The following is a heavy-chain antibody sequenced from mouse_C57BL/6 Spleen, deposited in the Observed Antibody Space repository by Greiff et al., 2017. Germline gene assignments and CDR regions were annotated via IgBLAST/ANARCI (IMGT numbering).Heavy chain of an antibody. D-gene: IGHD1-1*02. CDR2: IYPGDGDT. CDR1: GYAFSSSW. Sequence: QVQLQQSGPELVKPGASVKISCKASGYAFSSSWMNWVKQRPGKGLEWIGRIYPGDGDTNYNGKFKGKATLTADKSSSTAYMQLSSLTSEDSAVYFCARSWYDYLDYWGQGTTLTVSS. J-gene: IGHJ2*01. V-gene: IGHV1-82*01. CDR3: ARSWYDYLDY.